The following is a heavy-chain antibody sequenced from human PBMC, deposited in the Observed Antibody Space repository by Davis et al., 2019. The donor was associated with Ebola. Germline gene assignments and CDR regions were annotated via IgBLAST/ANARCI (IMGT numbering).Heavy chain of an antibody. CDR1: GFTFSSYS. Sequence: GESLKISCAASGFTFSSYSMNWVRQAPGKGLEWVSSISSSSSYIYYADSVKGRFTISRDNAKNSLYLQMNSLRAEDTAVYYCARGRGDLGYWGQGTLVTVSS. V-gene: IGHV3-21*01. D-gene: IGHD3-10*01. J-gene: IGHJ4*02. CDR2: ISSSSSYI. CDR3: ARGRGDLGY.